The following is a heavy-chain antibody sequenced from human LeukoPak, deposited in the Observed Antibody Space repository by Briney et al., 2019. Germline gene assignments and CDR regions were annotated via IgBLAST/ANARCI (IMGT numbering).Heavy chain of an antibody. V-gene: IGHV4-59*08. D-gene: IGHD1-26*01. CDR3: ARRPGSINWFDP. CDR2: IYFSGST. Sequence: SETLSLTCTVSGGSISSYYWSWIRQPPGKGLGWIGYIYFSGSTSYNPSLKSRVTMSVDTSKNQFSLKLSSVTAADTAVYYCARRPGSINWFDPWGQGTLVTVSS. J-gene: IGHJ5*02. CDR1: GGSISSYY.